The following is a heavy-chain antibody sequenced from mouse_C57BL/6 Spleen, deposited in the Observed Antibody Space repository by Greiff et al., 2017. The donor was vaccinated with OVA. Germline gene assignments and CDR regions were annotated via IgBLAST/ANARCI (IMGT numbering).Heavy chain of an antibody. CDR2: ITPSSGYT. D-gene: IGHD3-2*02. J-gene: IGHJ4*01. Sequence: QVQLQQSGAELAKPGASVKLSCQASGYTFTSYWMHWVKQRPGQVLEWIGYITPSSGYTKYNQKFKDKATLTADKSSSTAYMQLSSLTYDDSAVYYCALDSSGYRMDYWGQGTSVTVSS. V-gene: IGHV1-7*01. CDR1: GYTFTSYW. CDR3: ALDSSGYRMDY.